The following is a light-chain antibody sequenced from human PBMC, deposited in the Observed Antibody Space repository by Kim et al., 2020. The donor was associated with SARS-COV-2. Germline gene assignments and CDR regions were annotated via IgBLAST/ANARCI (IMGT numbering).Light chain of an antibody. Sequence: APGKTARITCGGNNIGSKSVHWYQQKPGQAPVLVIYYDSDRPSGIPERLSGSNSGNTATLTISRVEAGDEADYYCQVWDSYSDHVVFGGGTQLTVL. CDR3: QVWDSYSDHVV. V-gene: IGLV3-21*04. CDR2: YDS. CDR1: NIGSKS. J-gene: IGLJ2*01.